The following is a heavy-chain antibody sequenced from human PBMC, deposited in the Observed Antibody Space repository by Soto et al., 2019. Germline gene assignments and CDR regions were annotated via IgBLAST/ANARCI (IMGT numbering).Heavy chain of an antibody. J-gene: IGHJ5*02. Sequence: QVQLVQSGAEVQKPGASVKVSCKASGYTFTSYDINWVRQATGQELEYVGWMNPNSGNTGYVQKFQGRVTMTRNTSISTAYMELSSLRSEDTAVYYCARGPIGYCGGGSCYSGWFDPWGQGTLVTVSS. CDR2: MNPNSGNT. D-gene: IGHD2-15*01. V-gene: IGHV1-8*01. CDR1: GYTFTSYD. CDR3: ARGPIGYCGGGSCYSGWFDP.